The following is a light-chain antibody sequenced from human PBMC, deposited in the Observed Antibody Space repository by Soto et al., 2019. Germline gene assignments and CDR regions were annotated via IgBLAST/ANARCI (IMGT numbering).Light chain of an antibody. CDR1: QSVSNNY. V-gene: IGKV3-20*01. J-gene: IGKJ1*01. CDR2: GES. Sequence: IVLTQSPGTLCLSPGEGATLSCSASQSVSNNYLAWYQQKPGQAPSILIFGESNRAPDIPDRFSGSGSGTDLNLTISRLEPEDFAVDFCQKYGSSVKTFGQGTKVDIK. CDR3: QKYGSSVKT.